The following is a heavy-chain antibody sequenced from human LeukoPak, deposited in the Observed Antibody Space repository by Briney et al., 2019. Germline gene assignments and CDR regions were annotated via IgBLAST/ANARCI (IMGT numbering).Heavy chain of an antibody. V-gene: IGHV4-34*01. Sequence: SETLSLTCAVYGGSLSAYYWTWIRQPPGKGLEWIGEINHGGSTNYNPSLKSRVTISVDTSKNQFSLKLSSVTAADTAVYYCARAAPGRDGGDEFDYWGQGTLVTVSS. J-gene: IGHJ4*02. CDR1: GGSLSAYY. D-gene: IGHD2-21*02. CDR3: ARAAPGRDGGDEFDY. CDR2: INHGGST.